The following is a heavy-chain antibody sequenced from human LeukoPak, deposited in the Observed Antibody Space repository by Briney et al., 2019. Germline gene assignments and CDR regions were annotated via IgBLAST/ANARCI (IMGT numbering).Heavy chain of an antibody. Sequence: GESLKISCKGSGYSFTSYWIGWVRQMPGKGLEWMGIIYPGDSDTRYSPSFQGQVTISADKSISTAYLQWSSLKASDTAMYYCARAGDSSGYYHYYYYGMDVWGQGTTVTVSS. CDR3: ARAGDSSGYYHYYYYGMDV. V-gene: IGHV5-51*01. J-gene: IGHJ6*02. D-gene: IGHD3-22*01. CDR1: GYSFTSYW. CDR2: IYPGDSDT.